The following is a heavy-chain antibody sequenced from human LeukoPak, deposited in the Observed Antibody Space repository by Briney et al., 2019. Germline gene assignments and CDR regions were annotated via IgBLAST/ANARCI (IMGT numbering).Heavy chain of an antibody. V-gene: IGHV3-23*01. CDR3: AKDMKWEPRGEYALDY. CDR2: TSGGAGKP. Sequence: PGESLRLSCAASGFTFSSYAMSWVRQAPGKGLEWVSATSGGAGKPYYADSVKGRFTISRDNSKNTLYLQMNSLRAEDTAVYYCAKDMKWEPRGEYALDYWGQGTLVTVSS. D-gene: IGHD1-26*01. J-gene: IGHJ4*02. CDR1: GFTFSSYA.